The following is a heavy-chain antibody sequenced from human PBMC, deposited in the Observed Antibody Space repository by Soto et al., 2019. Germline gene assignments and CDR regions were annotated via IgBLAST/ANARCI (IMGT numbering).Heavy chain of an antibody. V-gene: IGHV3-30-3*01. CDR2: ISYDGSNK. J-gene: IGHJ6*02. D-gene: IGHD6-13*01. CDR1: GFTFSSYA. CDR3: ARETVEQQTNKEEGHYHYGMDV. Sequence: PGGSLRLSCAASGFTFSSYAMHWVRQAPGKGLEWVAVISYDGSNKYYADSVKGRFTISRDNSKNTLYLQMNSLRAEDTAVYYCARETVEQQTNKEEGHYHYGMDVWGQGTTVTVSS.